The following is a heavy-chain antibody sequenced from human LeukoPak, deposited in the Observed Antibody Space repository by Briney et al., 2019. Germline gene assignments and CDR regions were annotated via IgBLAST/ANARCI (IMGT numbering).Heavy chain of an antibody. CDR2: IYWDDDK. CDR1: GFSLSTSGVG. Sequence: SGPTLAKPTQTLTLTCTFSGFSLSTSGVGVGWIRQPPGKALEWLALIYWDDDKRYSPSLKSRLTITKDTSKNQVVLTMTNMDPVDTATYYCARRQERYYYDSSGYYLAGWFDPWGQGTLVTVSS. V-gene: IGHV2-5*02. J-gene: IGHJ5*02. D-gene: IGHD3-22*01. CDR3: ARRQERYYYDSSGYYLAGWFDP.